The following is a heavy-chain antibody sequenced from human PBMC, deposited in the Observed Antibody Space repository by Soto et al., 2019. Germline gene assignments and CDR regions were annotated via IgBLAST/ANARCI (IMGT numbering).Heavy chain of an antibody. CDR1: GFTFRNYA. D-gene: IGHD3-10*01. CDR3: AKDLGFGDYDYSFDL. V-gene: IGHV3-64*01. Sequence: EVQLVESGGGLVQPGRSLRLSCVASGFTFRNYAIHWVRQAPGKGLEYVSSVSSNGGRTYYANSVKGRYTISRDNSKNTVYLQMDTLRAEDAAAYYCAKDLGFGDYDYSFDLWGQGTLVTVSS. CDR2: VSSNGGRT. J-gene: IGHJ4*02.